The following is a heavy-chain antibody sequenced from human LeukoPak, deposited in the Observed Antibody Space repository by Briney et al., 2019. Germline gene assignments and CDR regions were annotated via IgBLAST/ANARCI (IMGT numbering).Heavy chain of an antibody. Sequence: PGGSLRLSCAASGFTFSSYAMSWVRQAPGKGLEWVANIKQDGSEKYYVDSVKGRFTISRDNAKNSLYLQMNSLRAEDTAVYYCARGITMIVVVTAAREYYFDYWGQGTLVTVSS. CDR3: ARGITMIVVVTAAREYYFDY. D-gene: IGHD3-22*01. CDR2: IKQDGSEK. CDR1: GFTFSSYA. J-gene: IGHJ4*02. V-gene: IGHV3-7*01.